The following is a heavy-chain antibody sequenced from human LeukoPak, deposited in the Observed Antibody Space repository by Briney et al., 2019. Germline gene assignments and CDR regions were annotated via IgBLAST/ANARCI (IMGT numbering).Heavy chain of an antibody. J-gene: IGHJ6*02. CDR3: ARANYDFWSGYGMDV. CDR2: INPSGGST. CDR1: GGTFSSYA. V-gene: IGHV1-46*01. D-gene: IGHD3-3*01. Sequence: AASVKVSCKASGGTFSSYAISWVRQAPGQGLEWMGIINPSGGSTSYAQKFQGRVTMTRDTSTSTVYMELSSLRSEDTAVYYCARANYDFWSGYGMDVWGQGTTVTVSS.